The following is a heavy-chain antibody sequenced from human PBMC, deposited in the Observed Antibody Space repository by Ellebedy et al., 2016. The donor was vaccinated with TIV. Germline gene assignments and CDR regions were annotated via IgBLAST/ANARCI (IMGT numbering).Heavy chain of an antibody. D-gene: IGHD2/OR15-2a*01. CDR1: GVTFGNYA. J-gene: IGHJ3*01. CDR2: IGIGVGDT. CDR3: AKVKAELSPLPDAFDV. V-gene: IGHV3-23*01. Sequence: PGGSLRLSCAASGVTFGNYALGWVRQAPGMGPEWVSIIGIGVGDTYYADSVKGRFTLSSDDSKSTLSLQMNRLRVEDTALYFCAKVKAELSPLPDAFDVWGQGTMVTVSS.